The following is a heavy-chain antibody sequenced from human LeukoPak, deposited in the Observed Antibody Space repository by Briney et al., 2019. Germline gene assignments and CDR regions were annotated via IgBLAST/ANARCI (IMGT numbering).Heavy chain of an antibody. CDR1: GFSFGEYA. D-gene: IGHD1-26*01. V-gene: IGHV3-7*01. Sequence: GGALLPFSSSCGFSFGEYARRWVGRGPVNGLEWVANIDKHGSGTYYVDSVKGRFAISRDYASNSVFLQMNSLRAEETSVYYCARDAGWGYYDLWGQGTPSPVSS. CDR2: IDKHGSGT. J-gene: IGHJ4*02. CDR3: ARDAGWGYYDL.